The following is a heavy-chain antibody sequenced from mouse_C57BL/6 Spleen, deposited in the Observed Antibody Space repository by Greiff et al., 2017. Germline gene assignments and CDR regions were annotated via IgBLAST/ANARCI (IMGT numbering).Heavy chain of an antibody. CDR2: ISSGSSTI. J-gene: IGHJ2*01. V-gene: IGHV5-17*01. CDR1: GFIFSDYG. CDR3: ARGGYFDY. Sequence: EVQGVESGGGLVKPGGSLKLSCAASGFIFSDYGMHWVRQAPEKGLEWVAYISSGSSTIYYADTVKGRFTISRDNAKNTLFLQMTSLRSEDTAMYYCARGGYFDYWGQGTTLTVSS.